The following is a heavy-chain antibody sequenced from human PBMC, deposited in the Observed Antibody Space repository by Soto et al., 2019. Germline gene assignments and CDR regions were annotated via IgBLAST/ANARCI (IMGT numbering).Heavy chain of an antibody. D-gene: IGHD3-16*01. V-gene: IGHV1-24*01. Sequence: ASVKVSCKVSGYTLTELSMHWVRQAPGKGLEWMGGFDPEDGETIYAQKFQGRVTMTEDTSTDTAYMELSSLRSEDTAVYYCATVIPGTRWFDPWGQGTLVTVSS. CDR3: ATVIPGTRWFDP. CDR1: GYTLTELS. J-gene: IGHJ5*02. CDR2: FDPEDGET.